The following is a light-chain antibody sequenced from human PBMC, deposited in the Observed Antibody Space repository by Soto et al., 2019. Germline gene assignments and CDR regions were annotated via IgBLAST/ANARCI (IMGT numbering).Light chain of an antibody. CDR1: QSVSSY. V-gene: IGKV3-11*01. CDR3: QHRSSWPPIT. CDR2: DAS. Sequence: EVVLTQSPATLSLSPGDRATLSCRASQSVSSYLAWYQQKPGQAPRLVIYDASNRATGIPAGFSGSGSGTDFTLTISSLEAEDDAVYYCQHRSSWPPITFGQGTRLEFK. J-gene: IGKJ5*01.